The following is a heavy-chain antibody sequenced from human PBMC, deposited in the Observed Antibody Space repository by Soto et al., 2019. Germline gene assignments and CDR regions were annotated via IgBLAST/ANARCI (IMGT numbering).Heavy chain of an antibody. Sequence: KPGSXVXXXXXXXXGTFSSXXXSXXXXXXGXGLXXXGGIIPIFGTANYAQKFQGRVTITADESTSTAYMELSSLRSEDTAVYYCARGGRESVMALNWFDPWGQGTLVTVSS. J-gene: IGHJ5*02. CDR2: IIPIFGTA. V-gene: IGHV1-69*01. CDR1: XGTFSSXX. CDR3: ARGGRESVMALNWFDP.